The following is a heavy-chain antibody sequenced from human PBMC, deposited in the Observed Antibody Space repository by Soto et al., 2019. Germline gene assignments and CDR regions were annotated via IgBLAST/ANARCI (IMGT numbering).Heavy chain of an antibody. D-gene: IGHD3-22*01. Sequence: EVQLVESGGGLIQPGGSLRLSCAASGFTVSSNYMSWVRQAPGKGLEWVSVIYSGGSTYYADSVKGRFTISRDNSKNTTYAQMNSLRAEDTAVYYCARNRVESGYPEYFQHWGQGTLVTVSS. J-gene: IGHJ1*01. V-gene: IGHV3-53*01. CDR1: GFTVSSNY. CDR2: IYSGGST. CDR3: ARNRVESGYPEYFQH.